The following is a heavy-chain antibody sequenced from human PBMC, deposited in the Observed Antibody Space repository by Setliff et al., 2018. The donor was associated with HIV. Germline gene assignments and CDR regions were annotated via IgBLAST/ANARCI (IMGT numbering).Heavy chain of an antibody. Sequence: PGESLKISCKASGYSFTIYWIGWVRQMPGKGLEWMGVIYPGDSDTRYSPSFQGQVTISADKSITTAYVQWSSLKASDTAMYYCATWTRAETSENFQPWGQGTLVTVSS. J-gene: IGHJ1*01. D-gene: IGHD4-17*01. CDR2: IYPGDSDT. CDR3: ATWTRAETSENFQP. V-gene: IGHV5-51*01. CDR1: GYSFTIYW.